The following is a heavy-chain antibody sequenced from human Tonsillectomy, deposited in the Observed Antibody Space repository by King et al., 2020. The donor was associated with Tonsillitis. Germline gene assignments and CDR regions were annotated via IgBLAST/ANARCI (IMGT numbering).Heavy chain of an antibody. CDR3: ARERLYSRGWGIDY. Sequence: HEQLVQSGGGVVQPGRSLRLSCAASGFTFRNYGMHWVRQAPGKGLDWVAVISYDGSRKNYADSVKGRFAISRDNSKSTVYLQVNSLRAEDTALYYCARERLYSRGWGIDYWGQGPPVTVSS. J-gene: IGHJ4*02. V-gene: IGHV3-33*05. CDR1: GFTFRNYG. CDR2: ISYDGSRK. D-gene: IGHD6-25*01.